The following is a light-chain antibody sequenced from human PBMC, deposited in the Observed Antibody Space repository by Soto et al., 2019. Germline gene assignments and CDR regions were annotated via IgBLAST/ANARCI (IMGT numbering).Light chain of an antibody. V-gene: IGLV2-14*01. CDR1: NSDVGAYHY. CDR2: EVD. J-gene: IGLJ1*01. CDR3: SSYRSSRIYD. Sequence: QSALTQPASVSGSPGQSITISCTGTNSDVGAYHYVSWYQQHPGKAPKLMIFEVDARPSGVSNRFSGSKSGNTASLTISGLQADDEADYYCSSYRSSRIYDFGTGTKVTVL.